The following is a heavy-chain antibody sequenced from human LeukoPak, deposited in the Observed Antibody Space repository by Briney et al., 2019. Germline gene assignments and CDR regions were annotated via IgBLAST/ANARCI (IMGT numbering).Heavy chain of an antibody. V-gene: IGHV3-43*02. Sequence: SGGSLRLSCAASGFTFDDYAMHWVRQAPGKGLEWVSLISGDGGSTYYADSVKGRFTISRDNAKNSLYLQMNSLRAEDTAVYYCARDHSGWSYYFDYWAREPWSPSPQ. CDR2: ISGDGGST. J-gene: IGHJ4*02. D-gene: IGHD6-19*01. CDR3: ARDHSGWSYYFDY. CDR1: GFTFDDYA.